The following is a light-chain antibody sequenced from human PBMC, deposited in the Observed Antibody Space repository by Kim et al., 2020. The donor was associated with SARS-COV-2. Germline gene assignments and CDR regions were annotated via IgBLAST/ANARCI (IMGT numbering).Light chain of an antibody. V-gene: IGKV3-15*01. Sequence: EIVMTQSPATLSVSPGERATLSCRASQSLSSNLAWYQQKPGQAPRLLIYAASTRATGIPARFSGSGSGTEFTLTISSLQSEDFAVYYCQQYNNWPFTFGGGTKVDIK. J-gene: IGKJ4*01. CDR1: QSLSSN. CDR3: QQYNNWPFT. CDR2: AAS.